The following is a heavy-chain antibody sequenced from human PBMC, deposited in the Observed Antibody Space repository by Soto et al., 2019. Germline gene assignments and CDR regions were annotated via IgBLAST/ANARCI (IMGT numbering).Heavy chain of an antibody. CDR2: ISWKSGSI. CDR3: ARARGDWYLDL. J-gene: IGHJ2*01. D-gene: IGHD2-15*01. CDR1: GFTFDDYA. Sequence: PGGSLRLSCAASGFTFDDYAMHWVRQAPGKGLEWVSGISWKSGSIDYAESVKGRFTISRDNAKNSLYLQMTSLRAEDTALYYCARARGDWYLDLWGRGTLVTVSS. V-gene: IGHV3-9*01.